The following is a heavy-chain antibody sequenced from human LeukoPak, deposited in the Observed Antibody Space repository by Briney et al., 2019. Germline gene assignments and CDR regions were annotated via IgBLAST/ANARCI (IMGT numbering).Heavy chain of an antibody. CDR2: IGSSSSYI. J-gene: IGHJ4*02. CDR3: ARESGGSYYPQFDY. V-gene: IGHV3-21*01. D-gene: IGHD1-26*01. CDR1: GFTFSSYS. Sequence: GGSLRLSCAASGFTFSSYSMNWVRQAPGKGLEWVSSIGSSSSYIYYADSVKGRFTISRDNAKNSLYLQMNSLRAEDTAVYYCARESGGSYYPQFDYWGQGTLVTVSS.